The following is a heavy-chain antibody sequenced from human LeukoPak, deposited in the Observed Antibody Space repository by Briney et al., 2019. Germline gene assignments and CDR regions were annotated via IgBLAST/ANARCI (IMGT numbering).Heavy chain of an antibody. CDR1: GFTFSNAW. D-gene: IGHD2-15*01. CDR2: IKSKTDGGTT. J-gene: IGHJ4*02. V-gene: IGHV3-15*01. Sequence: GGSLRLSCAASGFTFSNAWMSWVRQAPGKGLEWVGHIKSKTDGGTTGYAAPVKGRFNISSDDSNSTLYLKMNNMKTEDTALYYCTTYSGSARTGYYLDYWGQGTLVTVSS. CDR3: TTYSGSARTGYYLDY.